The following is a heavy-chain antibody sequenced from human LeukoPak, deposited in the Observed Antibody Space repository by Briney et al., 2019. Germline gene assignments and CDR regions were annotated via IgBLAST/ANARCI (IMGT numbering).Heavy chain of an antibody. CDR2: IIPIFGRA. D-gene: IGHD1-1*01. CDR1: GGTFSSEA. Sequence: SVKVSCKASGGTFSSEAFIWVRQAPGQGLEWMGGIIPIFGRADYAQKFQDIVTITTDESTSTVYMELSSLRSEDTAVYYCARGETILNWFDPWGQGTLVTVSS. CDR3: ARGETILNWFDP. V-gene: IGHV1-69*05. J-gene: IGHJ5*02.